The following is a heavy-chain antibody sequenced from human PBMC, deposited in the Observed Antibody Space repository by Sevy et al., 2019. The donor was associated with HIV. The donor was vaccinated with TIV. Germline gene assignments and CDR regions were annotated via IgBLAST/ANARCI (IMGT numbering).Heavy chain of an antibody. V-gene: IGHV3-30-3*01. CDR3: AAKGHYDSSGYYFWGPFDI. Sequence: GGSLRLSCAASGFTFSSYAMHWVRQAPGKGLEWVAVISYDGSNKYYADSVKGRFTISRDISKNTLYLQMNSLRAEDTAVYYCAAKGHYDSSGYYFWGPFDIWGQGTMVTVS. J-gene: IGHJ3*02. CDR2: ISYDGSNK. D-gene: IGHD3-22*01. CDR1: GFTFSSYA.